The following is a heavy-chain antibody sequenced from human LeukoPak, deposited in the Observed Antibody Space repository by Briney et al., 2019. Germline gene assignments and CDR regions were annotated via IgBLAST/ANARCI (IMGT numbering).Heavy chain of an antibody. J-gene: IGHJ4*02. CDR2: ISGSGGST. Sequence: GGSLRLSCAASGFTFSSYGMHWVRQAPGKGLEWVSAISGSGGSTYYADSVKGRFTISRDNSKNTLYLQMNSLRAEDTAVYYCAKSLRGVTAYWGQGTLVTVSS. V-gene: IGHV3-23*01. D-gene: IGHD3-10*01. CDR1: GFTFSSYG. CDR3: AKSLRGVTAY.